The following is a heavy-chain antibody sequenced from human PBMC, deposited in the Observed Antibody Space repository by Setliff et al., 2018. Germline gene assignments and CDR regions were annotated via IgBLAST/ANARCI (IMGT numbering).Heavy chain of an antibody. CDR2: INPNKDVT. D-gene: IGHD1-26*01. J-gene: IGHJ4*02. CDR3: ARDGSAFFYEH. V-gene: IGHV1-2*02. Sequence: ASVKVSCKASGYTFTGYYVHWVRQAPGQGLEWMGWINPNKDVTKYAQKFQDRILMTKDTSLNTVYMELRSLRSDDTALYYCARDGSAFFYEHWGQGSLVTVSS. CDR1: GYTFTGYY.